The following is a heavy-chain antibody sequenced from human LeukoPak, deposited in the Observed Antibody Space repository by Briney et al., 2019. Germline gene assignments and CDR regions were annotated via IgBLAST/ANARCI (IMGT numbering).Heavy chain of an antibody. CDR2: IYTSGST. D-gene: IGHD3-9*01. CDR1: GGSISSYY. CDR3: ARHYDILTGYHTNWFDP. V-gene: IGHV4-4*07. Sequence: SETLSLTCTVSGGSISSYYWSWIRQPAGKGLEWIGRIYTSGSTNYNPSLKSRVTMSVDTSKNQFSLKLSSVTAADTAVYYCARHYDILTGYHTNWFDPWGQGTLVTVSS. J-gene: IGHJ5*02.